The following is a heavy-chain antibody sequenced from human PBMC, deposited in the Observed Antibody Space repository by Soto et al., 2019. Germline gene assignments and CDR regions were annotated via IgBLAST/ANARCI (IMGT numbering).Heavy chain of an antibody. J-gene: IGHJ4*02. V-gene: IGHV1-58*01. Sequence: SVKFSFKASVFTFTSSAVQWLRQARGQRLEWIGWIVVGSGNTNYSQKFQERVTITRDMSTRTAYMELSSLRSEDTAVYYCAAEYSSGWSLDYWGQGTLVTVSS. CDR3: AAEYSSGWSLDY. CDR1: VFTFTSSA. D-gene: IGHD6-13*01. CDR2: IVVGSGNT.